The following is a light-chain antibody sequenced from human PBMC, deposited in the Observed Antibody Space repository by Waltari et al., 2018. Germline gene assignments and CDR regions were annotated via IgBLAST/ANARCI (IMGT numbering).Light chain of an antibody. Sequence: QSVLTQPPSVSGAPGQRVTISCPGSSSNIGADYDVPLYQQLPGTAPKLLIYGNNNRPSGVPDRFSGSKSGTSASLAITGLQAEDEADYFCQSYDSSLSDSYVFGTGTKVTVL. J-gene: IGLJ1*01. V-gene: IGLV1-40*01. CDR1: SSNIGADYD. CDR2: GNN. CDR3: QSYDSSLSDSYV.